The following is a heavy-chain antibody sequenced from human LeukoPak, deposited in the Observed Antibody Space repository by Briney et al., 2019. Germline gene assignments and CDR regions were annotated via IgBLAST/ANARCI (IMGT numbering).Heavy chain of an antibody. D-gene: IGHD3-10*01. CDR1: GGSFSGYY. V-gene: IGHV4-34*01. CDR2: INHSGST. Sequence: PSETLSLTCAVYGGSFSGYYWSWIRQPPGKGLEWIGEINHSGSTNYNPSLKSRVTISVDTSKNQFSLKLSSVTAADTAVYYCARTYQGYYAIDYWGQGTLVTVSS. J-gene: IGHJ4*02. CDR3: ARTYQGYYAIDY.